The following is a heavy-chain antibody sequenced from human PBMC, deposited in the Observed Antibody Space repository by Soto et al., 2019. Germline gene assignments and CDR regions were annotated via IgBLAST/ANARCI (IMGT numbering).Heavy chain of an antibody. V-gene: IGHV4-59*01. CDR3: ARVRDGYNYIWFDP. D-gene: IGHD5-12*01. Sequence: SETLSLTCTVSGVSISSYYWSWIRQPPGKGLEWIGYIYYSGSTNYNPSLKSRVTISVDTSKNQFSLKLSSVTAADTAVYYCARVRDGYNYIWFDPWGQGTLVTVSS. CDR2: IYYSGST. J-gene: IGHJ5*02. CDR1: GVSISSYY.